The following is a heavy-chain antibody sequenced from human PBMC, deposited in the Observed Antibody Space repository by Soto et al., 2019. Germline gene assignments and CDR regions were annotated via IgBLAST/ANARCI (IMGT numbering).Heavy chain of an antibody. CDR2: IWYDGSNK. CDR1: GLTFSSYG. CDR3: ARELLRYFDNGMDV. Sequence: GGSLRLSCAASGLTFSSYGMHWVRQAPGKGLEWVAVIWYDGSNKYYADSVKGRFTISRDNSKNTLYLQMNSLRAEDTAVYYCARELLRYFDNGMDVWGQGTTVTVSS. D-gene: IGHD3-9*01. V-gene: IGHV3-33*01. J-gene: IGHJ6*02.